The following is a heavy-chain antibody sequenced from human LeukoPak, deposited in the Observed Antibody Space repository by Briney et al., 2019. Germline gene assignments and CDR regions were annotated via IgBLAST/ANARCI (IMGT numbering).Heavy chain of an antibody. Sequence: GGSLRLSCAPSGFIFSSYAMTWVRQAPGKGLEWVSALSASGTATYYADSVQGRFSISRDNSKNTLFLQMNSLSAEDTAIYYCARYLNSASWYFDLWGRGTLVTVSS. D-gene: IGHD1-7*01. V-gene: IGHV3-23*01. J-gene: IGHJ2*01. CDR1: GFIFSSYA. CDR2: LSASGTAT. CDR3: ARYLNSASWYFDL.